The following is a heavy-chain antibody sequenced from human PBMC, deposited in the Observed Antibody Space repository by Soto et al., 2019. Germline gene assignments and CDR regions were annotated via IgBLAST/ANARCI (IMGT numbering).Heavy chain of an antibody. Sequence: SETLSLTCTVSGGSISSSSYYWGWIRQPPGKGLEWIGSIYYSGSTYYNPSLKSRVTISVDTSKNQFSLKLSSVTAADTAVYYCARQVYSSSIADFDYWGQGTLVTVSS. CDR1: GGSISSSSYY. J-gene: IGHJ4*02. V-gene: IGHV4-39*01. CDR3: ARQVYSSSIADFDY. CDR2: IYYSGST. D-gene: IGHD6-6*01.